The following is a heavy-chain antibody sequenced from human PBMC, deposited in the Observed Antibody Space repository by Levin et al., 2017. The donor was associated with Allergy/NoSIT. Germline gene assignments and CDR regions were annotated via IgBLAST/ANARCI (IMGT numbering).Heavy chain of an antibody. D-gene: IGHD6-19*01. V-gene: IGHV3-7*03. Sequence: GGSLRLSCVASGFTFSDYWMTWVRQPLGQGLQWVANIKQDGSQKYYADSVKGRFTISRDNAKNSLFLQMNYLGTDDTAVYFCARDTTVGGEAWGQGTLVTVSS. CDR3: ARDTTVGGEA. J-gene: IGHJ5*02. CDR2: IKQDGSQK. CDR1: GFTFSDYW.